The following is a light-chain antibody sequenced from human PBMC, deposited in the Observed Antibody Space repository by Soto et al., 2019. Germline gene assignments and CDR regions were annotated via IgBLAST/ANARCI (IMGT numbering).Light chain of an antibody. J-gene: IGKJ1*01. V-gene: IGKV3-20*01. CDR2: GTS. CDR3: QQYGSSIT. CDR1: QSVKSSY. Sequence: EIVLTQSPCTLSLSPGERATLPCRASQSVKSSYLAWYQHKPGQAPRLLIYGTSSRATGIPDRFSGSGSGTDFTLTISRLEPEDFAVYYCQQYGSSITFGQGTKVDIK.